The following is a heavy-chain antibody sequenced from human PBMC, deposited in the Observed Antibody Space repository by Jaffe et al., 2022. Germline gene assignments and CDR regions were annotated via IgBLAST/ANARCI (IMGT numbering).Heavy chain of an antibody. CDR3: AKGENYYDFWSGYYGWFDP. Sequence: EVQLLESGGGLVQPGGSLRLSCAASGFTFSSYAMSWVRQAPGKGLEWVSAISGSGGSTYYADSVKGRFTISRDNSKNTLYLQMNSLRAEDTAVYYCAKGENYYDFWSGYYGWFDPWGQGTLVTVSS. D-gene: IGHD3-3*01. CDR2: ISGSGGST. J-gene: IGHJ5*02. CDR1: GFTFSSYA. V-gene: IGHV3-23*01.